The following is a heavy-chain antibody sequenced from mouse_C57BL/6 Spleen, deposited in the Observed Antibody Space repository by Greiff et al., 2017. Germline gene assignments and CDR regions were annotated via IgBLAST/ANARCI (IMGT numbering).Heavy chain of an antibody. D-gene: IGHD2-1*01. V-gene: IGHV6-3*01. CDR3: TPYGNYEGY. J-gene: IGHJ2*01. CDR2: IRVKSDNYAT. CDR1: GFTFSNYW. Sequence: EVQLEESGGGLVQPGGSMKLSCVASGFTFSNYWMHWVRQSPEKGLEWVAQIRVKSDNYATHYAEAVKGRFTISRDDSKSSVYLQMNNLRAEDTGIYYGTPYGNYEGYWGQGTTLTVSS.